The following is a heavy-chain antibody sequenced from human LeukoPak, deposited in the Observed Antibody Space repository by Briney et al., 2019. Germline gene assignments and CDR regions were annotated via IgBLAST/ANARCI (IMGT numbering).Heavy chain of an antibody. CDR1: GFTFSTYA. CDR3: AKYVMYSAKPLDY. J-gene: IGHJ4*02. V-gene: IGHV3-23*01. CDR2: ISGSGDSI. D-gene: IGHD2-8*01. Sequence: PGGSLRLSCAASGFTFSTYAMSWVRQAPGKGLEWVSAISGSGDSIYYADSAKGRFTISRDNSKNTLYLQVDSLRGEDTAVYYCAKYVMYSAKPLDYWGQGTLVTVSS.